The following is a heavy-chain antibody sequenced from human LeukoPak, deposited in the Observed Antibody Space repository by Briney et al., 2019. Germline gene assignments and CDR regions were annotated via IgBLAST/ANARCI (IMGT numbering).Heavy chain of an antibody. J-gene: IGHJ5*02. CDR2: IYYSGST. CDR3: ARALGSSGYGWFDP. CDR1: GGSISSGGYY. Sequence: PSQTLSLTCTVSGGSISSGGYYWSWIRQHPGEGLEWTGNIYYSGSTYYNPSLKSRLTISVETSKNQFSLKLSSVTAADTAVYYCARALGSSGYGWFDPWGQGTLVTVSS. D-gene: IGHD3-22*01. V-gene: IGHV4-31*03.